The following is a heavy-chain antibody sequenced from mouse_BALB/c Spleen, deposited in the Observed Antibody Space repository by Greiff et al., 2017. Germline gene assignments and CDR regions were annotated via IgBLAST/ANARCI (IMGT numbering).Heavy chain of an antibody. CDR1: GYSITSDYA. CDR3: ARKGDNNGAY. D-gene: IGHD1-3*01. V-gene: IGHV3-2*02. CDR2: ISYSGST. J-gene: IGHJ3*01. Sequence: EVQLQQSGPGLVKPSQSLSLTCTVTGYSITSDYAWNWIRQFPGNKLEWMGYISYSGSTSYNPSLKSRISITRDTSKNQFFLQLNSVTTEDTATYYCARKGDNNGAYWGQGTLVTVSA.